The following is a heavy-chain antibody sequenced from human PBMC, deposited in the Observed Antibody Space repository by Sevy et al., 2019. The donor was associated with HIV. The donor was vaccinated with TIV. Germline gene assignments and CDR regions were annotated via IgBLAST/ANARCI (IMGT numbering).Heavy chain of an antibody. J-gene: IGHJ1*01. V-gene: IGHV4-39*01. CDR3: ARQYSYGSGSYPEYFQH. D-gene: IGHD3-10*01. Sequence: SETLSLTCTVSGGSISSSSYYWGWIRQPPGKGLEWIGRIYYSGSTYYNPSLKSRVTISVDTSKNQFSLKLSAMTAAEAAEYYRARQYSYGSGSYPEYFQHWGQGTLVTVSS. CDR1: GGSISSSSYY. CDR2: IYYSGST.